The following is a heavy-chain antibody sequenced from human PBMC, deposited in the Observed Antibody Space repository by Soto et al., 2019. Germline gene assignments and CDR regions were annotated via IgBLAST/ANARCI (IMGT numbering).Heavy chain of an antibody. V-gene: IGHV3-48*02. J-gene: IGHJ4*02. CDR2: ISSSSSTI. Sequence: EVHLVESGGGLVQPGGSLRLSCAASGFTFSSYSMNWVRRAPGKGLEWVSYISSSSSTIYYADSVKGRFTISRDNAKNSLYLQMSSLRDEDTAVYYCASRNIVTAISSFDSWGQGTLVTVSS. CDR3: ASRNIVTAISSFDS. D-gene: IGHD5-12*01. CDR1: GFTFSSYS.